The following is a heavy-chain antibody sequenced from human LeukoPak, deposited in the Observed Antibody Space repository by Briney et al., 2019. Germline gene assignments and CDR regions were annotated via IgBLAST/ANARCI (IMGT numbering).Heavy chain of an antibody. CDR1: GFTFINYG. V-gene: IGHV3-33*06. D-gene: IGHD6-13*01. CDR2: IWYDGSYK. J-gene: IGHJ4*02. Sequence: GGSLRLSCAASGFTFINYGMHWVRQAPGKGLDWVAVIWYDGSYKYYADSVKGRFTISRDNSKNTLYLQMNSLRAEDTAIYYCAKVVQYTASTGTGLDYWGEGTLVTVSS. CDR3: AKVVQYTASTGTGLDY.